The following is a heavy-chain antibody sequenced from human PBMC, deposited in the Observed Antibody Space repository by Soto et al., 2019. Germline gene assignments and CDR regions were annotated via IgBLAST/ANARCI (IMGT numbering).Heavy chain of an antibody. CDR1: CGSFSGYY. D-gene: IGHD3-10*01. J-gene: IGHJ4*02. CDR3: ARAGSGSYHGSYFDY. Sequence: SETLSLTCAVYCGSFSGYYWSWIRQPPGKGLEWIGEINHSGSTNYNPSLKSRVTISVDTSKNQFSLKLSSVTAADTAVYYCARAGSGSYHGSYFDYWGQGTLVTVSS. CDR2: INHSGST. V-gene: IGHV4-34*01.